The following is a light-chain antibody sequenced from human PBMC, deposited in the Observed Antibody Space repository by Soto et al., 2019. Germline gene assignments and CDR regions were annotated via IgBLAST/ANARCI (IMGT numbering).Light chain of an antibody. CDR2: DAS. CDR3: QQYGSSYT. Sequence: EIVLTQSPGTLSLSPGERATLSCRASQSVSSRYLACYQQKPGQAPRLLIYDASYRAPGIPEWFSGSGSGKDFPLTISRLEPEDFAFYYCQQYGSSYTFGPGTKVDIK. J-gene: IGKJ3*01. CDR1: QSVSSRY. V-gene: IGKV3-20*01.